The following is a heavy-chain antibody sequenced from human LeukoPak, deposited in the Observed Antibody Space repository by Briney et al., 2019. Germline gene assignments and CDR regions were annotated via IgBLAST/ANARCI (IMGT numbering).Heavy chain of an antibody. Sequence: ASVKVSCKASGGIFSSYVISWVRQAPGQGLEWMGGIIPIFGTANYAQKFQGRATITADESTTTAYMELSSLRSEDTAMYYCARPSEYSSSEYYYHYGMDVWGQGTTVTVSS. CDR1: GGIFSSYV. J-gene: IGHJ6*02. V-gene: IGHV1-69*13. CDR3: ARPSEYSSSEYYYHYGMDV. D-gene: IGHD6-6*01. CDR2: IIPIFGTA.